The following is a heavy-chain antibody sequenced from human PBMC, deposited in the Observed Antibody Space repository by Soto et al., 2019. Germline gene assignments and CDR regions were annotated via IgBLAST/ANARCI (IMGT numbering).Heavy chain of an antibody. J-gene: IGHJ4*02. CDR3: AKEGPRYCSGGSCYGIDY. CDR2: ISGSGGST. CDR1: GFTFSSYA. Sequence: GGSLRLSCAASGFTFSSYAMSWVRQAPGKGLEWVSAISGSGGSTYYADSVKGRFTISRDNSKNTLYLQMNSLRAEDTAVYYCAKEGPRYCSGGSCYGIDYWGQGTLVTVSS. D-gene: IGHD2-15*01. V-gene: IGHV3-23*01.